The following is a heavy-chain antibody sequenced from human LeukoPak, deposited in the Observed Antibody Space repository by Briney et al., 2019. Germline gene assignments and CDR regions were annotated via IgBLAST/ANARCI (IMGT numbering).Heavy chain of an antibody. Sequence: SETLSLTCTVSGYPISSGYYWGWIRQPPGKGLEWIGSIYHSGSTYYNPSLKSRVTISVDTSKNQFSLKLSSVTAADTAVYYCASGPYGGNPYYFDYWGQGTLVTVSS. CDR2: IYHSGST. CDR1: GYPISSGYY. CDR3: ASGPYGGNPYYFDY. V-gene: IGHV4-38-2*02. J-gene: IGHJ4*02. D-gene: IGHD4-23*01.